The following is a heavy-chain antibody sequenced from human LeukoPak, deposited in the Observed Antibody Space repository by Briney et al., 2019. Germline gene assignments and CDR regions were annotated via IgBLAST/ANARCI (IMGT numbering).Heavy chain of an antibody. V-gene: IGHV3-23*01. D-gene: IGHD3-9*01. Sequence: PGGSLRLSCTASGFTFSTYAMTWVRQAPGKRLEWVSAISGSGGSTYYADSVKGRFTISRDNSKNTLYLQMNSLRAEDTAVYYCAKDRSDYDILTGYPPLDYWGQGTLVTVSS. CDR1: GFTFSTYA. CDR3: AKDRSDYDILTGYPPLDY. CDR2: ISGSGGST. J-gene: IGHJ4*02.